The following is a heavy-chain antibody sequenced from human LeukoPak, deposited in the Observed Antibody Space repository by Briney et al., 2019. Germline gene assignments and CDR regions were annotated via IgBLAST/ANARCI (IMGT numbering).Heavy chain of an antibody. CDR2: ITPNSGGT. CDR3: ARDGGLKSFDY. V-gene: IGHV1-2*02. CDR1: GYAFTDYY. D-gene: IGHD3/OR15-3a*01. J-gene: IGHJ4*02. Sequence: ASVEVSCKASGYAFTDYYMHWVRQAPGQGLEWMGWITPNSGGTNYAQKFQGRVTMPRDTSISTVYMELSRLRSDDTAVYYCARDGGLKSFDYWGQGTLVTVSS.